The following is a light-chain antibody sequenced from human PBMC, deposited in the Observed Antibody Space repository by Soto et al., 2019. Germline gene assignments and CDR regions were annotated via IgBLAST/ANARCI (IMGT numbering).Light chain of an antibody. CDR3: TTYVSPVTWR. CDR2: AAS. J-gene: IGKJ1*01. Sequence: EVVLTQSPGTLSLSPGERATLSCRASQSVTSSYLAWYQQKPGQAPRLLIYAASSRATGIPDRFSGSGSGTDFILGISRLGPEDFAVYYFTTYVSPVTWRSGQGPRWKSN. V-gene: IGKV3-20*01. CDR1: QSVTSSY.